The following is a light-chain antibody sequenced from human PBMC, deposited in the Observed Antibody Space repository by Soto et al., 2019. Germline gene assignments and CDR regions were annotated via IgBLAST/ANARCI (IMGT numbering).Light chain of an antibody. CDR1: QTLSSSH. J-gene: IGKJ1*01. V-gene: IGKV3-20*01. CDR2: GAS. CDR3: HQYGSSPQT. Sequence: EIVLTQSPATLSLSPGERATLSCRASQTLSSSHLAWYQQKPGQAPRLVIYGASTRATGIADRFSGSGSGTAFTLTITRLEPEDFAVYFCHQYGSSPQTFGQGTKVDNK.